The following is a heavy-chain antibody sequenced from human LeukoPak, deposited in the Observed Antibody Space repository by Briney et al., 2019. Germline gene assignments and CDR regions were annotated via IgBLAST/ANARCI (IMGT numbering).Heavy chain of an antibody. J-gene: IGHJ5*02. V-gene: IGHV4-59*01. D-gene: IGHD4-17*01. CDR3: ARVEYGDYGWFDP. CDR1: GGSISTYY. Sequence: WETLSLTCTVSGGSISTYYWTWIRQPPGKGLEWIGYISDSGSTNYNPSLKSRVTISLDTSKNQFSLKLISPTAADTAAYYCARVEYGDYGWFDPWGQGTLVTVPS. CDR2: ISDSGST.